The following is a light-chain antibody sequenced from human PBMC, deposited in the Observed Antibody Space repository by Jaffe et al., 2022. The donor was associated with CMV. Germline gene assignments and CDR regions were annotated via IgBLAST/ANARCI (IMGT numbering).Light chain of an antibody. Sequence: DIQMTQSPSSLSASVGDRVNITCRASQGIFHYVAWFQQEPGKAPKSLISAASTLLSGVPSRFSGSGSGTDFTLTISGLQPEDFATYYCQQYNTYPISFGQGTRLEIK. CDR3: QQYNTYPIS. CDR2: AAS. J-gene: IGKJ5*01. V-gene: IGKV1-16*01. CDR1: QGIFHY.